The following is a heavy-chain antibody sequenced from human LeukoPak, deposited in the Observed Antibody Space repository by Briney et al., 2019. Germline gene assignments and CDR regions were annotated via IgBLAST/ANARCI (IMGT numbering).Heavy chain of an antibody. CDR2: IKSDGSST. CDR3: ARVGAAVGTYDY. D-gene: IGHD6-13*01. CDR1: GFTFSTYN. J-gene: IGHJ4*02. Sequence: GESLRLSCAASGFTFSTYNMHWVRQVPGKGLVWVSRIKSDGSSTSYADSVKGRFTISRDNAKNTLYLQMNSLRAEDTAVYYCARVGAAVGTYDYWGQGTLVTVSS. V-gene: IGHV3-74*01.